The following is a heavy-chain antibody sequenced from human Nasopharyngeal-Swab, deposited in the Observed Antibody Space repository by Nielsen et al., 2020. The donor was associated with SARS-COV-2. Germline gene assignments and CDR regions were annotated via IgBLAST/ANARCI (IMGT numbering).Heavy chain of an antibody. CDR3: ARGEGPLGYFDY. J-gene: IGHJ4*02. V-gene: IGHV1-8*01. CDR1: GYTFTSYD. CDR2: MNPNSGNT. Sequence: ASVKVSCKASGYTFTSYDINWVRQATGQGLEWMGWMNPNSGNTGYAQKFQGRVTMTRNTSISTAYMELSSLRSEDTAVYYCARGEGPLGYFDYWGQGTLVTVSS. D-gene: IGHD6-13*01.